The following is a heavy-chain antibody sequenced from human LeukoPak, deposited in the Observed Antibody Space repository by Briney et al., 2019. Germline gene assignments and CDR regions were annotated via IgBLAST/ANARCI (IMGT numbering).Heavy chain of an antibody. D-gene: IGHD6-13*01. Sequence: ASVKVSCKVSGYSLTKLSVHWVRQAPGKGPEWMGGFNPEQGETIYAQNFQGRFTMTEDTSTDTAYMQPSSLRSEDTAVYFCAKFIARGTWSFALSFDSWGQGTLVTVSS. CDR3: AKFIARGTWSFALSFDS. J-gene: IGHJ4*02. CDR2: FNPEQGET. V-gene: IGHV1-24*01. CDR1: GYSLTKLS.